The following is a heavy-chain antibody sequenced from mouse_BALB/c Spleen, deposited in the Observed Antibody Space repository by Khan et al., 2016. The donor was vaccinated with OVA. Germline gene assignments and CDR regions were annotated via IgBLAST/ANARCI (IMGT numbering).Heavy chain of an antibody. V-gene: IGHV5-17*02. CDR2: INSGSTTI. CDR3: ARGNWAY. Sequence: EVELVESGGGLVQPGGSRKLSCAASGFTFSSFGMHWVRQAPEKGLEWVAYINSGSTTIYYADPVKGRFTISRDNPKNILFLQMTSLRSEDTAMYYCARGNWAYWGQGTTLTVSS. CDR1: GFTFSSFG. D-gene: IGHD4-1*01. J-gene: IGHJ2*01.